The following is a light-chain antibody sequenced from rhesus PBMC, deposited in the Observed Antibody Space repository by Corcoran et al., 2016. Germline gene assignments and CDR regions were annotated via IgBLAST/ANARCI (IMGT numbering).Light chain of an antibody. CDR1: SSDVGGYTY. J-gene: IGLJ6*01. CDR3: CSYTTSSTLV. V-gene: IGLV2S7*01. Sequence: QAAPTQSPSVSGSPGQSVTISCTGTSSDVGGYTYVSWYQQHPGKAPKLMIYDVSKRPSGVSDRFSGSKSGNTASLTISGLQAEDEADYYCCSYTTSSTLVFGSGTKLTVL. CDR2: DVS.